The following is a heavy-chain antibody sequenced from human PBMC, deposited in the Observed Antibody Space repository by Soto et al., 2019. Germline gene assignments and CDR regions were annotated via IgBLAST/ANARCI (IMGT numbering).Heavy chain of an antibody. Sequence: GGSLRLSCAASGFTFTSYAMSWVRQAPDKGLEWDSSISRSGDNTYYADSVKGRFTISRDDSKNTLYLQMNSLRAEDTAVYYCAFSYHCNYWGQGTLVTVSS. CDR3: AFSYHCNY. CDR2: ISRSGDNT. CDR1: GFTFTSYA. D-gene: IGHD2-2*01. J-gene: IGHJ4*02. V-gene: IGHV3-23*01.